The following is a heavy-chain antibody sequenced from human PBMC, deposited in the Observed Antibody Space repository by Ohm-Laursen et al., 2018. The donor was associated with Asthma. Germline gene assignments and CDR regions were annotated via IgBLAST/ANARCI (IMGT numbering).Heavy chain of an antibody. J-gene: IGHJ1*01. CDR2: ISTASTFI. Sequence: SLRLSCTASGYTFSRYSIHWVRQVSGKGLEWVASISTASTFIYYADSVRGRFTTYRDNAKNSVYLQMNSLRAEDTALYYCARIGPEWELPGREYSLHHWGQGTQVTVSS. CDR1: GYTFSRYS. CDR3: ARIGPEWELPGREYSLHH. D-gene: IGHD1-26*01. V-gene: IGHV3-21*01.